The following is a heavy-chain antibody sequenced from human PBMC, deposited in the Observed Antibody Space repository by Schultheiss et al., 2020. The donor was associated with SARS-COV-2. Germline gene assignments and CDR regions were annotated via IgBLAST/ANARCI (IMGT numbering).Heavy chain of an antibody. V-gene: IGHV3-9*01. CDR2: ISWNSGSI. CDR1: GFTFDDYA. J-gene: IGHJ6*02. CDR3: ARDGSQYGMDV. D-gene: IGHD3-10*01. Sequence: GGSLRLSCAASGFTFDDYAMHWVRQAPGKGLEWVSGISWNSGSIGYADSVKGRFTISRDNAKNSLYLQMNSLRVEDSAVYYCARDGSQYGMDVWGQGTTVTVSS.